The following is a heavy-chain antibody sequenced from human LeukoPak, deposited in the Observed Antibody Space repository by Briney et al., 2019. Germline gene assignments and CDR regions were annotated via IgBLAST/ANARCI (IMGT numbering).Heavy chain of an antibody. V-gene: IGHV1-69*13. CDR1: GGTFSSYA. J-gene: IGHJ4*02. D-gene: IGHD3-10*01. Sequence: SVKVSCKASGGTFSSYAISWVRQAPGQGLEWMGGIIPIFGTANYAQKSQGRVTITADESTSTAYMELSSLRSEDTAVYYCARGFMVRGVIEYDYWGQGTLVTVSS. CDR2: IIPIFGTA. CDR3: ARGFMVRGVIEYDY.